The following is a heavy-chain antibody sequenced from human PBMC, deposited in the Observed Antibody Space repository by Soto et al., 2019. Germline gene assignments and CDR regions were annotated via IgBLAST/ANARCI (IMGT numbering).Heavy chain of an antibody. CDR1: GFTFSSYS. CDR3: ARDRPYYYGSGSYYKGTNFDY. Sequence: EVRLVESGGGLVQPGGSLRLSCAASGFTFSSYSMNWVRQAPGKGLEWVSYISGSSSTIYYADSVKGRFTISRDNAKNSLYLQMNSLRAEDTAVYYCARDRPYYYGSGSYYKGTNFDYWGQGTLVTVSS. CDR2: ISGSSSTI. V-gene: IGHV3-48*01. D-gene: IGHD3-10*01. J-gene: IGHJ4*02.